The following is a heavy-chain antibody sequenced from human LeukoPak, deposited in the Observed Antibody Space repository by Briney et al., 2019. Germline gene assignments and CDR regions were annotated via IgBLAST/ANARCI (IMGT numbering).Heavy chain of an antibody. Sequence: SETLSLTCAVYGGSFSGYYWSWIRQPPGKGLEWIGEINHSGSTNYNPSLKSRVTISVDTSKNQFSLKLSSVTAADTAVYYCARQRRGLYYGSGSYYIDYRGQGTLVTVSS. D-gene: IGHD3-10*01. J-gene: IGHJ4*02. V-gene: IGHV4-34*01. CDR1: GGSFSGYY. CDR2: INHSGST. CDR3: ARQRRGLYYGSGSYYIDY.